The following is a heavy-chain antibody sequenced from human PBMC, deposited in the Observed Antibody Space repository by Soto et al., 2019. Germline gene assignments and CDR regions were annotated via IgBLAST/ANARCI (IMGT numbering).Heavy chain of an antibody. Sequence: SETLSLTCTVSGGSISSYYWSWIRQPPGKGLEWIGYIYYSGSTNYNPSLKSRVTISVDTSKNQFSLKLSSVTAADTAVYYCARGRDFWSGYYARGFDYWGQGTLVTVSS. CDR2: IYYSGST. D-gene: IGHD3-3*01. V-gene: IGHV4-59*01. CDR3: ARGRDFWSGYYARGFDY. J-gene: IGHJ4*02. CDR1: GGSISSYY.